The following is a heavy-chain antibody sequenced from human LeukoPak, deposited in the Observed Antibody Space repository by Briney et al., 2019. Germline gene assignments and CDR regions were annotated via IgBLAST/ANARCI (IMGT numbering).Heavy chain of an antibody. V-gene: IGHV3-30*18. J-gene: IGHJ6*02. CDR3: AKCLRETVYYYYGMDV. D-gene: IGHD5/OR15-5a*01. Sequence: GRSLRLSCAASGFTFSSYGMHWVRQAPGKGLEWVAVISYDGSNKYYADSMKGRFTISRDNSKNTLYLQMNSLRAEDTAVYYCAKCLRETVYYYYGMDVWGQGTTVTVSS. CDR1: GFTFSSYG. CDR2: ISYDGSNK.